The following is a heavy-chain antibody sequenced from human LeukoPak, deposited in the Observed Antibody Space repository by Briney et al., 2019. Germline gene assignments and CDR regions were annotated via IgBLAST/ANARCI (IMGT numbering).Heavy chain of an antibody. CDR2: INAGNGNT. Sequence: WINAGNGNTKYSQKFQGRVTITRDTSASTAYMELSSLRSEDTAVYYCARERYYYGSGSYKTWGQGTLVTVSS. V-gene: IGHV1-3*01. CDR3: ARERYYYGSGSYKT. J-gene: IGHJ5*02. D-gene: IGHD3-10*01.